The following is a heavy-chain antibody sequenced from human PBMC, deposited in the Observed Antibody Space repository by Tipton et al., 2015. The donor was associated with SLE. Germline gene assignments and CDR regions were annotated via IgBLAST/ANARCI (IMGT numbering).Heavy chain of an antibody. V-gene: IGHV4-59*01. CDR1: GGSISSYY. J-gene: IGHJ5*02. Sequence: LRLSCTVSGGSISSYYWSWIRQPPGKGLEWIGYIYYSGSTNYNPSLKSRVTISVDTSKNQFSLKLRSVTAADTAVYYCARQQLGGWFDPWGQGTLVTVSS. CDR3: ARQQLGGWFDP. D-gene: IGHD6-13*01. CDR2: IYYSGST.